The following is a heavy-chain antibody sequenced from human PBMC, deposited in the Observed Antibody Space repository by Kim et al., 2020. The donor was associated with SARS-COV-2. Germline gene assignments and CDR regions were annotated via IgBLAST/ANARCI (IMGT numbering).Heavy chain of an antibody. J-gene: IGHJ4*02. Sequence: GGSLRLSCAASGFTFSSYGMHWVRQAPGKGLEWVADIRHDGSTKYYVDSVKGRFTISRDNSKNTLYLQMNRLRVEETAVYYCARLGTRWYYFYSCGQGTLVTVSS. D-gene: IGHD2-8*01. CDR1: GFTFSSYG. CDR3: ARLGTRWYYFYS. CDR2: IRHDGSTK. V-gene: IGHV3-33*01.